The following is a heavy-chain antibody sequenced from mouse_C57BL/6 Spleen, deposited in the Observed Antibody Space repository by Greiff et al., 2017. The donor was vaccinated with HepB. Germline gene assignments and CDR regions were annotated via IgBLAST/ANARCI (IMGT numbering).Heavy chain of an antibody. CDR2: IDPSDSET. J-gene: IGHJ3*01. V-gene: IGHV1-52*01. Sequence: QVQLQQPGAELVRPGSSVKLSCKASGYTFTSYWMHWVKQRPIQGLEWIGNIDPSDSETHYNQKFKDKATLTVDKSSSTAYMQLSSLTSEDSAVYYCERLGYYGRFAYWGQGTLVTVSA. D-gene: IGHD1-1*01. CDR3: ERLGYYGRFAY. CDR1: GYTFTSYW.